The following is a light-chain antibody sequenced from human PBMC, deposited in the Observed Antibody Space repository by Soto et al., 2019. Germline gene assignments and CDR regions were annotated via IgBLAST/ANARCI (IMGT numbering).Light chain of an antibody. CDR2: GAS. V-gene: IGKV3-15*01. CDR1: QSVSSN. CDR3: QQYNTWPIT. Sequence: EKVMTQSPATLSVSPGERATLSCRASQSVSSNLAWYQQKPGQAPRLLIYGASTRATGIPARFSGSGSGTEFTLTISSLQSEDLAVFYCQQYNTWPITFGQGTRLEIK. J-gene: IGKJ5*01.